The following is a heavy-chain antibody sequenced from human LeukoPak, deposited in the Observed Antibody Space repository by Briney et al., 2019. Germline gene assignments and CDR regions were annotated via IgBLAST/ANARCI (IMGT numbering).Heavy chain of an antibody. CDR2: LDPEDGET. V-gene: IGHV1-24*01. J-gene: IGHJ4*02. D-gene: IGHD5-18*01. CDR1: GYTLTELS. CDR3: ATDVPRIPMGPLRD. Sequence: ASVKVSCKVSGYTLTELSMHWVRQAPGKGLEWMGGLDPEDGETIYAQKFQGRVTMTEDTSTDTAYMELSSLRSEDTAVYYCATDVPRIPMGPLRDWGQGTLVTVSS.